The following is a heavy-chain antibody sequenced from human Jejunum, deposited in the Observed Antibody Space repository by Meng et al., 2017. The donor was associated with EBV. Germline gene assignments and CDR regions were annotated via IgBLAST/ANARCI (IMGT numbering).Heavy chain of an antibody. CDR3: TSRVVTTNDN. V-gene: IGHV3-15*01. J-gene: IGHJ4*02. Sequence: EVHRVGSGGGLVKPGGSFRLSCVASGFTFSNTWMNWFRQAPGKGLEWIGRVKREIDGGSTDYIAPVKGRFTISRDDSINTVYLQMNNLEIGDTGVYYCTSRVVTTNDNWGQGTLVTVSS. CDR2: VKREIDGGST. CDR1: GFTFSNTW. D-gene: IGHD4-17*01.